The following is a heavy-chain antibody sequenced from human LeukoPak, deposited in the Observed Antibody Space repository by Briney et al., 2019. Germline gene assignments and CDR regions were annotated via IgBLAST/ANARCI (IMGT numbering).Heavy chain of an antibody. CDR2: ISGSGGST. CDR1: GFTFSSYA. D-gene: IGHD3-10*01. J-gene: IGHJ4*02. V-gene: IGHV3-23*01. Sequence: GGSLRLSCAASGFTFSSYAMTWVRQAPGKGLEWVSGISGSGGSTYYADSVKGRFTISRDNSKNTLYLQMNSLRAEDTAVYYCAKGGESYSFDYWGQGTLVTVSS. CDR3: AKGGESYSFDY.